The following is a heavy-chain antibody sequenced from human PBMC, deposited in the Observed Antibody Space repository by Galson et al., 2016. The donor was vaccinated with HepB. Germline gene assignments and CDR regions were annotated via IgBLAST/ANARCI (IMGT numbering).Heavy chain of an antibody. CDR2: IYYSGST. D-gene: IGHD5-24*01. Sequence: SETLSLTCTVSGGSISSSSYYWGWIRQPPGKGLEWIGTIYYSGSTFYSPSLRGRVTMSVDTSKNQFSLKLNSVTAADTAMYYCARHEVETPTYWYFDLWGRVTLVTVSS. V-gene: IGHV4-39*01. J-gene: IGHJ2*01. CDR3: ARHEVETPTYWYFDL. CDR1: GGSISSSSYY.